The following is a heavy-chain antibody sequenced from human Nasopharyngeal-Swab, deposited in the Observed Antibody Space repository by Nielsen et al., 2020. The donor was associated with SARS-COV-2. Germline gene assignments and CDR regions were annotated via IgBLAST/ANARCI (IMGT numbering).Heavy chain of an antibody. CDR3: ARGSSYYGSGSYYTIDY. D-gene: IGHD3-10*01. CDR1: GGSFSGYS. J-gene: IGHJ4*02. Sequence: SETLSLTCAVYGGSFSGYSWSWIRQPPGKGLEWIGEISHSGSANYNPSLKSRVTISVDTSKNQFSLKLSSVTAADTAVYYCARGSSYYGSGSYYTIDYWGQGTLVTVSS. V-gene: IGHV4-34*01. CDR2: ISHSGSA.